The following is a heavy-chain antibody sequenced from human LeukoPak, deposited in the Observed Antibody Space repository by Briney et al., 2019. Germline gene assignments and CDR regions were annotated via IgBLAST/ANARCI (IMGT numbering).Heavy chain of an antibody. CDR3: ARALEDLTYYYDSSGYYYGGSFDY. D-gene: IGHD3-22*01. J-gene: IGHJ4*02. CDR2: ISSSSSYI. V-gene: IGHV3-21*01. Sequence: PGGSLRLSCAASGFTFSSYSMNWVRQAPGKGLEWVSSISSSSSYIYYADSVKGRFTISRDNAKNSLYLQMNSLRAEDTAVYYCARALEDLTYYYDSSGYYYGGSFDYWGQGTLVTVSS. CDR1: GFTFSSYS.